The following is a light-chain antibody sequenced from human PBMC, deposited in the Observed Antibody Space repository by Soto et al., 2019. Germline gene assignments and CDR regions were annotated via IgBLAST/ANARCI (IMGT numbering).Light chain of an antibody. CDR1: QSISSY. V-gene: IGKV1-39*01. J-gene: IGKJ4*01. CDR2: AAS. CDR3: QHSYRSPLT. Sequence: DIQMTQSPSSLSASVGDRVTITCRASQSISSYLNWYQQKPGKAPKLLIYAASSLQSGVPSRFSGSGSVTDSTLTISSLQPEDFGTYYCQHSYRSPLTFGGGTKVEIK.